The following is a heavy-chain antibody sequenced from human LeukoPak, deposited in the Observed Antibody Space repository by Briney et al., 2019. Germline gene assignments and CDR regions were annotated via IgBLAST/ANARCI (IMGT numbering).Heavy chain of an antibody. Sequence: ASVKVSCKASGFTFTSSAMQWVRQARGQRLEWIGWIVVGSGNTNYAQKFQERVTITRDMSTSTAYMELSSLRSEDTAVYYCTRDLMDYDVSTGLHHYYMDVWGQGTTVTVSS. J-gene: IGHJ6*02. D-gene: IGHD3-9*01. V-gene: IGHV1-58*02. CDR3: TRDLMDYDVSTGLHHYYMDV. CDR1: GFTFTSSA. CDR2: IVVGSGNT.